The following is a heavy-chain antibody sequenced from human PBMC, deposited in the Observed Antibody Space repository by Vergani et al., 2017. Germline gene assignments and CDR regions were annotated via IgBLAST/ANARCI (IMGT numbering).Heavy chain of an antibody. D-gene: IGHD3-3*01. CDR2: INHSGST. J-gene: IGHJ5*02. CDR3: ARGRVSFWSGHNWFDP. Sequence: QVQLQQWGAGLLKPSETLSLTCAVYGGSFSGYYWSWIRQPPGKGLEWIGEINHSGSTNYNPSLKSRVTISVDTSKNQFSLKLSSVAAADTAVYYGARGRVSFWSGHNWFDPWGQGTLVTVSS. V-gene: IGHV4-34*01. CDR1: GGSFSGYY.